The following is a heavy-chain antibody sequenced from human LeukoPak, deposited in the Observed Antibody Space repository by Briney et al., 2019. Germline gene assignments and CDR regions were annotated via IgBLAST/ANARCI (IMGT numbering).Heavy chain of an antibody. Sequence: GGSLRLSCAASGFTFSSYGMHWVRQAPGKGLEWVAFIRYDGSNKYYADSVKGRFTISRDNSKNTLYLQMNSLRAEDTAVYYCAKDPLVGDSSGWYDVDYYYYMDVWGKGTTVTVSS. J-gene: IGHJ6*03. V-gene: IGHV3-30*02. CDR2: IRYDGSNK. CDR3: AKDPLVGDSSGWYDVDYYYYMDV. CDR1: GFTFSSYG. D-gene: IGHD6-19*01.